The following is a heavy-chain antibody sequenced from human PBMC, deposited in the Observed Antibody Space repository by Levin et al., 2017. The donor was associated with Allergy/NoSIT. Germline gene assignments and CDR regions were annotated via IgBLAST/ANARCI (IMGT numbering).Heavy chain of an antibody. CDR3: VKAKDGYNFHDAFDV. V-gene: IGHV3-23*01. CDR1: GFTFSDYA. CDR2: VSASTYDT. Sequence: GESLKISCAASGFTFSDYAMNWVRQAPGKGLEWVSVVSASTYDTYYADSVKGRFTISRDNSKKTVYLQMSSLRAGDTAIYYCVKAKDGYNFHDAFDVWGQGTMVTVSS. J-gene: IGHJ3*01. D-gene: IGHD5-24*01.